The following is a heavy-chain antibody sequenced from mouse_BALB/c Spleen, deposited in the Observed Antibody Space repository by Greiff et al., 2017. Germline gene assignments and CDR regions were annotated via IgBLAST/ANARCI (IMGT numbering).Heavy chain of an antibody. J-gene: IGHJ2*01. CDR1: GYSITSDYA. Sequence: DVQLVESGPGLVKPSQSLSLTCTVTGYSITSDYAWNWIRQFPGNKLEWMGYISYSGSTSYNPSLKSRISITRDTSKNQFFLQLNSVTTEDTATYYCARRDSFDYWGQGTTLTVSS. CDR3: ARRDSFDY. CDR2: ISYSGST. V-gene: IGHV3-2*02.